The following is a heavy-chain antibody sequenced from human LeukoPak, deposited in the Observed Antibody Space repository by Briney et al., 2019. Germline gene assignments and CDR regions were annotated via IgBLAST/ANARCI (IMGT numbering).Heavy chain of an antibody. D-gene: IGHD7-27*01. Sequence: ASVKVSCKASGGTFSTYAISWVRQAPGQGLEWMGWINPNSGATDYAQNFQGRVTLTRDTSISTAYMELSRLRASDTAMYYCARHSTGAADYWGQGIQVTVSS. CDR3: ARHSTGAADY. CDR2: INPNSGAT. J-gene: IGHJ4*02. V-gene: IGHV1-2*02. CDR1: GGTFSTYA.